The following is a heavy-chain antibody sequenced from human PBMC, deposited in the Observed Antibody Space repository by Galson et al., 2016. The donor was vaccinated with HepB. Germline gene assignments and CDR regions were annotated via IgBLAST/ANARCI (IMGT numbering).Heavy chain of an antibody. J-gene: IGHJ4*02. CDR1: GYTFTSYA. D-gene: IGHD2-2*01. Sequence: SVKVSCKASGYTFTSYALHWVRQAPGQRLEWMGWINAGNGNTRYSQKFQGRVTITRDTSASTAYMELSSLRSEDTAVYYCARTPDIYCSRTSCYVGFFDYWGQGTLVTVSS. V-gene: IGHV1-3*01. CDR2: INAGNGNT. CDR3: ARTPDIYCSRTSCYVGFFDY.